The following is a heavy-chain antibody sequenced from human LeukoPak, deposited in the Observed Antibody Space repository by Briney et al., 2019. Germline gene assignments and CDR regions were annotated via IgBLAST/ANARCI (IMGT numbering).Heavy chain of an antibody. CDR3: AKGFLAAADYDAFDI. D-gene: IGHD6-13*01. Sequence: SGGSLRLSCAISGFTFSDYAMSWVRQAPGKGLEWVSLISGTGSATYYADSVKGRFTISRDNSKNTLYLQMNSLRAEDTAVYYCAKGFLAAADYDAFDIWGQGTMVTVSS. CDR2: ISGTGSAT. V-gene: IGHV3-23*01. J-gene: IGHJ3*02. CDR1: GFTFSDYA.